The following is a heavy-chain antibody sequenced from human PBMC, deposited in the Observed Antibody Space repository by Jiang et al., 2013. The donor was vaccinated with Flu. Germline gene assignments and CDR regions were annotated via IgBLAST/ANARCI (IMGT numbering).Heavy chain of an antibody. CDR1: GLRFSSEA. V-gene: IGHV3-23*01. Sequence: SGLRFSSEAMSWVRQAPGKGPEWVSSISRSGDNGYYADSVKGRFTISRDNSENTLYLQMSGLRVEDTAIFYCAKGNGVGRAFDIWGQGTMVIVSS. J-gene: IGHJ3*02. CDR3: AKGNGVGRAFDI. CDR2: ISRSGDNG.